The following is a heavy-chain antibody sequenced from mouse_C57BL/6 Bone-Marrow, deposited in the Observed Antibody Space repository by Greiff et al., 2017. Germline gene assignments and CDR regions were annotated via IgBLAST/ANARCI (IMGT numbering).Heavy chain of an antibody. Sequence: QVQLQQSGAELVRPGASVKLSCKASGYTFTDYYINWVKQRPGQGLEWIARIYPGGGNTYYNEKFKGKATLTAEKSSSTAYMQLSSLTSEDSAVYVCARLPYYYGSSHFDYWGQGTTLTVSS. J-gene: IGHJ2*01. CDR2: IYPGGGNT. D-gene: IGHD1-1*01. CDR3: ARLPYYYGSSHFDY. CDR1: GYTFTDYY. V-gene: IGHV1-76*01.